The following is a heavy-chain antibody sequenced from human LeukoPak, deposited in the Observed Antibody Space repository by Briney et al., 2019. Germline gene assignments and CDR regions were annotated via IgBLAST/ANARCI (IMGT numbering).Heavy chain of an antibody. Sequence: PGGSLRLSCAASGFTFSSYWMHWVRQAPGKGLVWVSRINSDGSSTSYADSVKGRFTISRDNAKNSLYLQMNSLRAEDTALYYCAKDSRGSGSRYYGMDVWGQGTTVTVSS. CDR1: GFTFSSYW. J-gene: IGHJ6*02. D-gene: IGHD3-10*01. CDR3: AKDSRGSGSRYYGMDV. V-gene: IGHV3-74*01. CDR2: INSDGSST.